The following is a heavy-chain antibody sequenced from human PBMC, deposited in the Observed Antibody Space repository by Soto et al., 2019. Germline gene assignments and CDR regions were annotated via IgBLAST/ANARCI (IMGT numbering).Heavy chain of an antibody. D-gene: IGHD3-3*01. CDR1: GGSISNSSYY. V-gene: IGHV4-39*01. CDR3: ARPGFGGDAAFGVRNMDV. CDR2: LYYSGST. J-gene: IGHJ6*03. Sequence: QLQLQESGPGLVKPSETLSLTCTVSGGSISNSSYYWGWIRQPPGKGLEWIGSLYYSGSTYYNPSLKIRVTISVETAKTQFSLKLSSVTAADTAVYYCARPGFGGDAAFGVRNMDVWGKGTTVTVSS.